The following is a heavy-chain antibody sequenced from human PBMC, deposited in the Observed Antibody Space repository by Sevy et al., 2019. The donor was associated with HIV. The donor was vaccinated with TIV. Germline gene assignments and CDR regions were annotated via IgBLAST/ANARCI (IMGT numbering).Heavy chain of an antibody. CDR1: GFAFSTHA. CDR3: AREGGYSIKWYSLY. V-gene: IGHV3-30-3*01. D-gene: IGHD1-26*01. CDR2: ISYEGTET. Sequence: GGSLRLSCAASGFAFSTHAMHWVRQAPGKGLEWVAVISYEGTETFYADSVEGRLTISRDKSKNMLSLQINSLEPGDTAAYYCAREGGYSIKWYSLYGGHGTLVTVSS. J-gene: IGHJ4*01.